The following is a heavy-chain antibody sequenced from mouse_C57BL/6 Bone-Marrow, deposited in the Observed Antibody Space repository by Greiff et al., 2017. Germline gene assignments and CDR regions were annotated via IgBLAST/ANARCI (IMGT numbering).Heavy chain of an antibody. CDR1: GYAFSSYW. J-gene: IGHJ1*03. CDR3: ARGATVVATDWYFDV. CDR2: IYPGDGDT. Sequence: VQLQESGAELVKPGASVKISCKASGYAFSSYWMNRVKQRPGKGLEWIGQIYPGDGDTNYNGKFKGKATLTADKSSSTAYMQLSSLTSEDSAVYFCARGATVVATDWYFDVWGTGTTVTASS. D-gene: IGHD1-1*01. V-gene: IGHV1-80*01.